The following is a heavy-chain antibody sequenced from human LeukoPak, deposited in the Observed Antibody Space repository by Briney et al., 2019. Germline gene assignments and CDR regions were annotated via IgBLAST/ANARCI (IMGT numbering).Heavy chain of an antibody. J-gene: IGHJ4*02. CDR3: ARGWYYFDY. Sequence: GGSLRLSCAASGFTFSSYEMNWVRQAPGKGLEWVSYISSSGSTIYYADSVKGRFTTSRDNAKNSLYLQMNSLRAEDTAVYYCARGWYYFDYWGQGTLVTVSS. D-gene: IGHD2-8*01. CDR1: GFTFSSYE. V-gene: IGHV3-48*03. CDR2: ISSSGSTI.